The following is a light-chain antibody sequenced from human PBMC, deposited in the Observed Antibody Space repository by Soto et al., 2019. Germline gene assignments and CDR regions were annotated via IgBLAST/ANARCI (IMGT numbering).Light chain of an antibody. V-gene: IGLV2-14*01. CDR2: EVS. Sequence: QSVLTQPASVSGSPGQSITISCTGTTSDVGGYNYVSWYQQHPGKVPKLMIYEVSNRPSGVSNRFSGSKSGNTASLTISGLQAEDEADYYCSSYTSSRSHVFGTGTKVTVL. CDR3: SSYTSSRSHV. CDR1: TSDVGGYNY. J-gene: IGLJ1*01.